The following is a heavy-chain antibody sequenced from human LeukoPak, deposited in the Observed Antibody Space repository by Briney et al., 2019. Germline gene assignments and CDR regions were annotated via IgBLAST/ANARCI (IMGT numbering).Heavy chain of an antibody. J-gene: IGHJ3*02. CDR2: ISGSGGST. CDR1: GFTFSIYA. V-gene: IGHV3-23*01. CDR3: AKDLVSIYYDSSGEAFDI. Sequence: GGSLRLSCAASGFTFSIYAMSWVRQAPGKGLEWVSAISGSGGSTYYADSVKGRFTISRDNSKNTLYLQMNSLRAEDTAVYYCAKDLVSIYYDSSGEAFDIWGQGTMVTVSS. D-gene: IGHD3-22*01.